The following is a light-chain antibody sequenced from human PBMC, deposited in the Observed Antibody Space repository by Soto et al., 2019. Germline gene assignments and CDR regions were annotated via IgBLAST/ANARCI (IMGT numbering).Light chain of an antibody. J-gene: IGKJ3*01. CDR3: QQRSNGTPT. CDR2: AAS. CDR1: QGFXSN. V-gene: IGKV3-15*01. Sequence: DTVLTQSPAALSVSPGERATLSCRASQGFXSNFVWYQKKPGQAPRVLXDAASTRATGSPARLSGSGSATEFTLTISSLEPEDCAGYYFQQRSNGTPTFGPGTKVDIK.